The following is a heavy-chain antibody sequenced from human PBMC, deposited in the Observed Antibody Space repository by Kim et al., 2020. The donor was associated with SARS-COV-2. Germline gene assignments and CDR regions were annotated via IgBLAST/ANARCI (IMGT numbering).Heavy chain of an antibody. J-gene: IGHJ4*02. Sequence: GGSLRLSCAASGFTFSDYYMSWIRQAPGKGLEWVSYISSSSSYTNYADSVKGRFTISRDNAKNSLYLQMNSLRAEDTAVYYCARVRGYSYGPLDYWGKGTLVTVSS. CDR2: ISSSSSYT. CDR1: GFTFSDYY. V-gene: IGHV3-11*06. CDR3: ARVRGYSYGPLDY. D-gene: IGHD5-18*01.